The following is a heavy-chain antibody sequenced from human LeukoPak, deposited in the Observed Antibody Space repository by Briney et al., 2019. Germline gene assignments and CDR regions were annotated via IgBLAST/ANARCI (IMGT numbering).Heavy chain of an antibody. CDR2: FDPEDGET. CDR3: RGSGYYSDAFDI. CDR1: GYTLTELS. D-gene: IGHD3-22*01. Sequence: ASAKVSCKVSGYTLTELSMHWVRQAPGKGLEWMGGFDPEDGETIYAQKFQGRVTMTEDTSTDTAYMELSSLRSEDTAVYYCRGSGYYSDAFDIWGQGTMVTVSS. J-gene: IGHJ3*02. V-gene: IGHV1-24*01.